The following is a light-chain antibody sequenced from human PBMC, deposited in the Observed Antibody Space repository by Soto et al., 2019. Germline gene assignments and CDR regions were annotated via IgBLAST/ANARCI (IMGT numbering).Light chain of an antibody. Sequence: EIVMTQSPATLSVSPGERATLSCRASQSVSSDLAWYQHKPGQAPRLLIYGASTRATGTPARFSGSGSGTESSLSISSLQSEDFAVYYCLQYNDWPPKQYTFGQGTKLEIK. V-gene: IGKV3-15*01. CDR3: LQYNDWPPKQYT. J-gene: IGKJ2*01. CDR1: QSVSSD. CDR2: GAS.